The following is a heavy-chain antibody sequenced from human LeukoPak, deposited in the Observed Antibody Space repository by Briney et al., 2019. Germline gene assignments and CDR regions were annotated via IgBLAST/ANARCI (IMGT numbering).Heavy chain of an antibody. D-gene: IGHD3-22*01. Sequence: SETLSLTCTVSGRSISSHYWSWIRQPPGKGLEWIGYIYYSGSTNYNPSLKSRVTISVDTSKNQFSLKLSSVTAADTAVYYCAREGYDSSGYYIDYWGQGTLVTVSS. CDR1: GRSISSHY. CDR3: AREGYDSSGYYIDY. J-gene: IGHJ4*02. V-gene: IGHV4-59*11. CDR2: IYYSGST.